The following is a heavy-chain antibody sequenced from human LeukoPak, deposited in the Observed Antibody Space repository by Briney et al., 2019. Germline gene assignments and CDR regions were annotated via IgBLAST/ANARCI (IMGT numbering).Heavy chain of an antibody. CDR2: IYYSGST. D-gene: IGHD5-12*01. J-gene: IGHJ5*02. Sequence: SETLSLTCTVSGGSISSSSYYWGWIRQPPGKGLEWIGSIYYSGSTYYNPSLKSRVTISVDTSKNQFSLKLSSVTAADTAVYYCARALPYSGYERNWFDPWGQGTLVTASS. V-gene: IGHV4-39*01. CDR3: ARALPYSGYERNWFDP. CDR1: GGSISSSSYY.